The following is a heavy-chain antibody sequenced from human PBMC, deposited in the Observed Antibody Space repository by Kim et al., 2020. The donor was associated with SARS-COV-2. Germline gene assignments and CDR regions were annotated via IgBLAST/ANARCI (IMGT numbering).Heavy chain of an antibody. J-gene: IGHJ4*02. V-gene: IGHV3-30*18. CDR1: GFTFSSYG. CDR3: AKMGIGGSGGRGYSYGYGDY. CDR2: ISYDGSNK. D-gene: IGHD5-18*01. Sequence: GGSLRLSCAASGFTFSSYGMHWVRQAPGKGLEWVAVISYDGSNKYYADSVKGRFTISRDNSKNTLYLQMNSLRAEDTAVYYCAKMGIGGSGGRGYSYGYGDYWGQGTLVTVSS.